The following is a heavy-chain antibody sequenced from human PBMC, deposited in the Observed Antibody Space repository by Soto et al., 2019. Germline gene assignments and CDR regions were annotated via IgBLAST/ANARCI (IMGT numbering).Heavy chain of an antibody. V-gene: IGHV4-30-2*01. CDR3: ARAEGIAARPGWFDP. CDR1: GGPISSGGYS. CDR2: IYHSGST. J-gene: IGHJ5*02. Sequence: PSETLSLTCAVSGGPISSGGYSWSWIRQPPGKGLEWIGYIYHSGSTYYNPSLKSRVTISVDRSKNQFSLKLSSVTAADTAVYYCARAEGIAARPGWFDPWGQGTLVTVSS. D-gene: IGHD6-6*01.